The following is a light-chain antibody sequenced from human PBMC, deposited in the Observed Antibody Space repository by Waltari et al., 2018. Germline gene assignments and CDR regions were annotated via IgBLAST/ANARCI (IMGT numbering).Light chain of an antibody. CDR3: QQYGTSPKYT. CDR2: GAS. V-gene: IGKV3-20*01. J-gene: IGKJ2*01. CDR1: QSVSSRY. Sequence: EIVLTQSPGTLSLSPGERATLSCRASQSVSSRYLVWYQQKPGQAPRLLIYGASSRATGIPDRFSGSGSGTEFTLTISRLEPEDFAVYYCQQYGTSPKYTFGQGTKLEIK.